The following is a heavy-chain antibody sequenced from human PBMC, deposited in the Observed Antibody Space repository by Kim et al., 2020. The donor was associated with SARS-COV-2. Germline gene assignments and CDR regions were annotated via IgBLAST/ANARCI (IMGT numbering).Heavy chain of an antibody. CDR3: ARANLVATGVSGNWFDP. V-gene: IGHV3-74*01. D-gene: IGHD5-12*01. J-gene: IGHJ5*02. CDR2: INSDGSST. CDR1: GFTFSSYW. Sequence: GGSLRLSCAASGFTFSSYWMHWVRQAPGKGLVWVSRINSDGSSTSYADSVKGRFTISRDNAKNTLYLQMNSLRAEDTAVYYCARANLVATGVSGNWFDPWGQGTLVTVSS.